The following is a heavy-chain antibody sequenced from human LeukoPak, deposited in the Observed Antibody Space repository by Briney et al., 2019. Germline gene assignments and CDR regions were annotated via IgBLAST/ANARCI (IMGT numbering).Heavy chain of an antibody. J-gene: IGHJ6*02. CDR1: GGSISGVSW. V-gene: IGHV4-4*02. CDR2: IYHTGSA. Sequence: SGTLSLTCAVSGGSISGVSWWSWVRQSPAKGLEWIGEIYHTGSANYNPSLKSRVTISVDKSKNQFSLRLSSVTAADTAVYYCTRKDYYYYGMDVWGQGTTVTVSS. CDR3: TRKDYYYYGMDV.